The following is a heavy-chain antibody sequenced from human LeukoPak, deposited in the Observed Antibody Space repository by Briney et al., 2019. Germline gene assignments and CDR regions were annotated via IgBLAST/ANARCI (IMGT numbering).Heavy chain of an antibody. Sequence: WASVKVSCKASGYTFISYGISWMRQAPGRGLEWMGWISAYNGNTNNAQKFQGRVTVTTDTSTSTAYMELRSLRSDDTAVYYCARDDRSGYYDDWGQGTLVTVSS. CDR1: GYTFISYG. V-gene: IGHV1-18*01. CDR2: ISAYNGNT. CDR3: ARDDRSGYYDD. J-gene: IGHJ4*02. D-gene: IGHD3-22*01.